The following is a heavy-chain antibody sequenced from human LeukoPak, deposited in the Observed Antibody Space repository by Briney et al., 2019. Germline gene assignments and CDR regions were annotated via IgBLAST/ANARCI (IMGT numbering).Heavy chain of an antibody. D-gene: IGHD3-22*01. V-gene: IGHV3-48*03. J-gene: IGHJ4*02. Sequence: GGSLRLSCAASGFTFSSYAMSWVRQAPGKGLEWVSYISSSGSTIYYADSVKGRFTISRDNAKNSLYLQMNSLRAEDTAVYYCARGDSSGYYSQSYYFDYWGQGTLVTVSS. CDR2: ISSSGSTI. CDR1: GFTFSSYA. CDR3: ARGDSSGYYSQSYYFDY.